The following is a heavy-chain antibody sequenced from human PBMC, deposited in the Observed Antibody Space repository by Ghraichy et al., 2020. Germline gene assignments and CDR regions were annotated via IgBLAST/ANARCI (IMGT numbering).Heavy chain of an antibody. J-gene: IGHJ1*01. D-gene: IGHD3-10*01. CDR3: ARGPLYYYGEYFQH. Sequence: SVKVSCKASGGTFSSYAISWVRQAPGQGLEWMGGIIPIFGTANYAQKFQGRVTITADESTSTAYMELSSLRSEDTAVYYCARGPLYYYGEYFQHWGQGTLVTVSS. CDR1: GGTFSSYA. V-gene: IGHV1-69*13. CDR2: IIPIFGTA.